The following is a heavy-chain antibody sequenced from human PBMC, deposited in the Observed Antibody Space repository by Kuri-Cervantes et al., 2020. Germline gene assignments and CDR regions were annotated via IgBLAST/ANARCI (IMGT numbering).Heavy chain of an antibody. CDR1: GGSFSGYY. V-gene: IGHV4-34*01. D-gene: IGHD3-22*01. Sequence: GSLRLSCAVYGGSFSGYYWSWIRQPPGKGLEWIREINHSGSTNYNPSLKSRVTISVDTSKNQFSLKLSSVTAADTAVYYCARLAYYYDSSGYLEREAFDIWGQGTMVTVSS. J-gene: IGHJ3*02. CDR3: ARLAYYYDSSGYLEREAFDI. CDR2: INHSGST.